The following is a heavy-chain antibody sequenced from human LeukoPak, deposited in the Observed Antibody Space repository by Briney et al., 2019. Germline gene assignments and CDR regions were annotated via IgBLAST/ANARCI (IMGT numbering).Heavy chain of an antibody. V-gene: IGHV3-43D*03. CDR2: ISWDGGST. D-gene: IGHD6-6*01. J-gene: IGHJ3*02. Sequence: GGSLRLSCAASGFTFDEYAMHWVSQAPGKSLEWVSLISWDGGSTYYADSVKGRFTISRDNSKNSLYLQMNSLRAEDTALYYCAKGYSSSPEEAFDIWGQGTMVTVSS. CDR1: GFTFDEYA. CDR3: AKGYSSSPEEAFDI.